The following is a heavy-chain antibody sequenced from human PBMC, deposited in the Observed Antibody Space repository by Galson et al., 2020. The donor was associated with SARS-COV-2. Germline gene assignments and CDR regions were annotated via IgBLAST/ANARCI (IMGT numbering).Heavy chain of an antibody. D-gene: IGHD2-21*01. V-gene: IGHV1-46*01. J-gene: IGHJ4*02. Sequence: ASVKVSCKASGYTFTSYYLHWVRQTPGQGLEWVGIINPRDDITAYAQKFQGRVTMTRHTSTSTVYMELSSLRPEDTAVYYCAREWGDTSLSVFDYWGRGTLVTVSS. CDR3: AREWGDTSLSVFDY. CDR1: GYTFTSYY. CDR2: INPRDDIT.